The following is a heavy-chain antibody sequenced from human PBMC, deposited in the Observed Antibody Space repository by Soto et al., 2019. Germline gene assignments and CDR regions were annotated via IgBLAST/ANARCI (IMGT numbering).Heavy chain of an antibody. Sequence: QVHLRESGPGLVRPSGTLSLTCAVSGGSISSSFWWTWVRQPPGKGLEWIGEIYHIGITHYNPSLKSRVTISVDKSTNKCSLILYAVTAAVTAVYYCARDPRTYAVSKSGGQGILVTVSS. CDR1: GGSISSSFW. J-gene: IGHJ4*02. CDR3: ARDPRTYAVSKS. CDR2: IYHIGIT. V-gene: IGHV4-4*02. D-gene: IGHD2-2*01.